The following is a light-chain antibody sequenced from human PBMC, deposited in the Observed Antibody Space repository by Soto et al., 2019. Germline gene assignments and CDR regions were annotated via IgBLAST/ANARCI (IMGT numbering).Light chain of an antibody. CDR1: QGISWG. J-gene: IGKJ5*01. CDR2: GAS. Sequence: DIPMTQSPSFVSASVGDRVTITCRASQGISWGLARYHQSPGKAPELLIYGASIIQSVGPSRFSVSGSGTDFTLTISSLQPEDFATYDCQHANSFPLTFGQGTRLEIK. CDR3: QHANSFPLT. V-gene: IGKV1-12*01.